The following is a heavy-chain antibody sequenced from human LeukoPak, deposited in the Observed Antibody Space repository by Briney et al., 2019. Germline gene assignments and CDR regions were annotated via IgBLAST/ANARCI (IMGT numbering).Heavy chain of an antibody. CDR2: INPNSGDT. J-gene: IGHJ4*02. Sequence: ASVKVSCKASGYTLTNYYIHWLRQAPGQGLVWVGWINPNSGDTKYTQIFEGRVDMTRDMSANTAYMEMSRLTSDDTAVYYCARDVSFFRGRTGVYYLFDLWGQGTLVTVSS. V-gene: IGHV1-2*02. CDR1: GYTLTNYY. CDR3: ARDVSFFRGRTGVYYLFDL. D-gene: IGHD3-10*01.